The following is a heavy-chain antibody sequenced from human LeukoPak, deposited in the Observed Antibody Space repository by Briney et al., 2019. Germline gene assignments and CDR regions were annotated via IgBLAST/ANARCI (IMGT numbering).Heavy chain of an antibody. CDR1: GYTFTSYG. CDR2: ISAYNGNT. D-gene: IGHD3-3*01. CDR3: ARYYDFWSGYYHGMDV. J-gene: IGHJ6*02. Sequence: ASVKVSCKASGYTFTSYGISWVRQAPGQGLEWMGWISAYNGNTNYAQKLQGRVTMTTDTSTSTAYMELRSLRSDDTAVYYYARYYDFWSGYYHGMDVWGQGTTVTVSS. V-gene: IGHV1-18*01.